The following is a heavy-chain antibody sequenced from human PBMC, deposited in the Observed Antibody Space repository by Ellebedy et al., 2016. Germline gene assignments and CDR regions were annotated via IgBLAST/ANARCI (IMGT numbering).Heavy chain of an antibody. J-gene: IGHJ4*02. CDR2: IYYSGST. V-gene: IGHV4-39*07. CDR3: ARAQLWTTFDY. D-gene: IGHD5-18*01. CDR1: GGSISSSSYY. Sequence: SETLSLTCTVSGGSISSSSYYWGWIRQPPGKGLEWIGSIYYSGSTYYNPSLKSRVTISVDTSKNQFSLKLSSVTAADTAVYYCARAQLWTTFDYWGQGTLVTVSS.